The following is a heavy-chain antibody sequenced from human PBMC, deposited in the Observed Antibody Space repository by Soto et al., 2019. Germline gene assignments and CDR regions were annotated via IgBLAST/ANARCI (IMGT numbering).Heavy chain of an antibody. CDR2: ISGSGGST. Sequence: GESLKISCAASGFTFSSYAMSWVRQAPGKGLEWVSAISGSGGSTYYADSVKGRFTISRDNSKNTLYLQMNSLRAEDTAVYYCAKDFYTVTTSHLFDYWGQGTLVTVSS. J-gene: IGHJ4*02. CDR1: GFTFSSYA. CDR3: AKDFYTVTTSHLFDY. D-gene: IGHD4-17*01. V-gene: IGHV3-23*01.